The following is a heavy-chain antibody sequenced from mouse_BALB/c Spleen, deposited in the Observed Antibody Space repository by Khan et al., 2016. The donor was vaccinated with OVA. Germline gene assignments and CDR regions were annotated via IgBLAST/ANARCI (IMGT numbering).Heavy chain of an antibody. CDR3: GRDGAYHRNDGWFAY. J-gene: IGHJ3*01. CDR2: INPSNGYT. V-gene: IGHV1-4*01. Sequence: QVRLQQSGAELARPGASVKMSCKASGYTFTSYTIHWIKERPGQGLEWIGYINPSNGYTNYNQKFKDKATLTTDKSSTTAYLQLNSLTSDDSAVYNCGRDGAYHRNDGWFAYWGQGTLVTVSA. D-gene: IGHD2-14*01. CDR1: GYTFTSYT.